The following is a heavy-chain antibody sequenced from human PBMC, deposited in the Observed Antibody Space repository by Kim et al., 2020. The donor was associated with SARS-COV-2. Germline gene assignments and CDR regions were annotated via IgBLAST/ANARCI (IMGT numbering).Heavy chain of an antibody. J-gene: IGHJ5*02. Sequence: GESLKISCKGSGYSFTSYWIGWVRQMPGKGLEWMGIIYPGDSDTRYSPSFQGQVTISADKSISTAYLQWSSLKASDTAMYYCARLNGIVATISTYPRWFDPWGQGTLVTVSS. CDR2: IYPGDSDT. CDR3: ARLNGIVATISTYPRWFDP. CDR1: GYSFTSYW. D-gene: IGHD5-12*01. V-gene: IGHV5-51*01.